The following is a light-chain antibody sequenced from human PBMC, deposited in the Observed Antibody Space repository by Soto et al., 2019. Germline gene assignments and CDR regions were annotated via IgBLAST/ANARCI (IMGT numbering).Light chain of an antibody. CDR3: QQTYSAPLT. J-gene: IGKJ4*01. CDR2: GAS. CDR1: QSISNY. V-gene: IGKV1-39*01. Sequence: DIQMTQSPFSLPASVGDRVHITCRASQSISNYLNWYQHKPGRAPSLLIHGASSLQGGVPSRFSGSGSGTDFTLTISSLHPEDFTTYYCQQTYSAPLTFGGGTRVEF.